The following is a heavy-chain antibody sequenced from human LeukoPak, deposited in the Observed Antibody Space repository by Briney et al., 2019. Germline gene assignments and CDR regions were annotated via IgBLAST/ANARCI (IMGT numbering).Heavy chain of an antibody. Sequence: GASVKVSCKASGYTFTSYYMHWVRQAPGQGLEWMGIINPSGGSTSYAQKFQGRVTMTRDTSTSTVYMELSSLRSEDTAVYYCARDLGGGGYDKGYCSGGSCFNNWFDPWGQGTLVTVSP. CDR3: ARDLGGGGYDKGYCSGGSCFNNWFDP. CDR2: INPSGGST. D-gene: IGHD2-15*01. CDR1: GYTFTSYY. J-gene: IGHJ5*02. V-gene: IGHV1-46*01.